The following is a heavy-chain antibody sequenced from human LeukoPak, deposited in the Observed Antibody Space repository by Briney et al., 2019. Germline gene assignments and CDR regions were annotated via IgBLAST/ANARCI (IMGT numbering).Heavy chain of an antibody. J-gene: IGHJ5*02. CDR2: ISHDGSNK. V-gene: IGHV3-30*18. Sequence: GRSLRLSCAASGFPFSSYGMHWVRQAPGKGPEWVAVISHDGSNKYYEDSVKGRFTISRDNSKNTLYLQMNSLRAEDTAVYYCAKSQRENWFDPWGQGTLVTVSS. CDR1: GFPFSSYG. CDR3: AKSQRENWFDP.